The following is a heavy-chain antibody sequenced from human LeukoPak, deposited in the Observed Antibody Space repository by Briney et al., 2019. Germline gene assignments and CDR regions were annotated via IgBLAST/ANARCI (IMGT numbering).Heavy chain of an antibody. D-gene: IGHD6-6*01. CDR2: MNPNSGNT. J-gene: IGHJ5*02. V-gene: IGHV1-8*02. CDR1: GGTFSSYA. CDR3: ARGARIAARRENWFDP. Sequence: ASVKVSCKASGGTFSSYAISWVRQAPGQGLEWMGWMNPNSGNTGYAQKFQGRVTMTRNTSISTAYMELSSLRSEDTAVYYCARGARIAARRENWFDPWGQGTLVTVSS.